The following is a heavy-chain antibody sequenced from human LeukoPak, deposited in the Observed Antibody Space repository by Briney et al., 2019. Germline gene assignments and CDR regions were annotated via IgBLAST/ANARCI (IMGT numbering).Heavy chain of an antibody. CDR3: ARVQSGVVPAAGVDY. CDR2: IIPIFGTA. Sequence: GSSVNVSCKASGGTFSSYAISWVRQAPGQGLEWMGGIIPIFGTANYAQKFQGRVTITADESTSTAYMELSSLRSEDTAVYYCARVQSGVVPAAGVDYWGQGTLVTVSS. V-gene: IGHV1-69*01. D-gene: IGHD2-2*01. J-gene: IGHJ4*02. CDR1: GGTFSSYA.